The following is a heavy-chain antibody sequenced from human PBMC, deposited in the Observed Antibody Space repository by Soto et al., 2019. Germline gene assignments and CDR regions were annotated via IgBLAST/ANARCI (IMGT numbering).Heavy chain of an antibody. V-gene: IGHV1-69*01. D-gene: IGHD2-15*01. Sequence: QVQLVQSGAEVKKPGSSVKVSCKASGGTFSSYAISWVRQAPGQGLEWMGGIIPMLGTTKYAQKFQGRLTITADESTSTACMELSCLRSGDTAVYYCARGVVVVPTSQLGWFDPWGQGTLVTVSS. J-gene: IGHJ5*02. CDR3: ARGVVVVPTSQLGWFDP. CDR2: IIPMLGTT. CDR1: GGTFSSYA.